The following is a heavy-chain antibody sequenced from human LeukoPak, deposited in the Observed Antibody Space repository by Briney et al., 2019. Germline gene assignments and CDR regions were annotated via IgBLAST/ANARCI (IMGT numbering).Heavy chain of an antibody. CDR2: ISSSDNTV. CDR1: GFIFSDYY. CDR3: ARGAVAGYFYYHMDV. V-gene: IGHV3-11*04. D-gene: IGHD6-19*01. Sequence: PGGSLRLSCAASGFIFSDYYMTWIRQAPGKGLEWVSHISSSDNTVYYADSVKGRFTISRDNAKNSLYLQMSSLRAGDTAVYYCARGAVAGYFYYHMDVWGKGTTVTVSS. J-gene: IGHJ6*03.